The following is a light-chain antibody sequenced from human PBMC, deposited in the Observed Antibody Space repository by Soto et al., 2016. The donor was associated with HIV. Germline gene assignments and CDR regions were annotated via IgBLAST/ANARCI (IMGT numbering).Light chain of an antibody. Sequence: DIVMTQTPVSLSVTPGQPASISCKSSQSLLHSDGKTYLYWYLQKPGQSPQLLIYEVFKRFSGVPDRFSGSGSGTDFTLRMLGFYYCMQSVQTPLTFGGGTKVEIK. CDR1: QSLLHSDGKTY. J-gene: IGKJ4*01. CDR2: EVF. V-gene: IGKV2D-29*02. CDR3: MQSVQTPLT.